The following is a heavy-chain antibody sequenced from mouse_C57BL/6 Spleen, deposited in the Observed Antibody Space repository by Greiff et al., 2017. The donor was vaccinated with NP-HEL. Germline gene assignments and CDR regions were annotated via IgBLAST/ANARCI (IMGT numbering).Heavy chain of an antibody. CDR3: ARHGATVVATDYFDY. Sequence: DVKLVESGGDLVRPGGSLKLSCAASGFPFRSYGISWVRQIPDKRREWFATIISGGGYTYYPDSVKGRFTISRDNAKNTLYLQMSSLKSEDTAMYYCARHGATVVATDYFDYWGQGTTLTVSS. V-gene: IGHV5-6*02. D-gene: IGHD1-1*01. J-gene: IGHJ2*01. CDR1: GFPFRSYG. CDR2: IISGGGYT.